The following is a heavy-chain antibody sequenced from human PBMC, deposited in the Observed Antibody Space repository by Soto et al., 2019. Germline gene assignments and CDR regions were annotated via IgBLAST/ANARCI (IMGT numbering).Heavy chain of an antibody. D-gene: IGHD3-16*02. CDR2: IVVGSGNT. V-gene: IGHV1-58*01. Sequence: SVKVSCKASGFTFTSSAVQWVRQARGQRLEWIGWIVVGSGNTNYAQKFQERATITRDMSTSTAYMELSSLRSEDTAVYYCAADRDYDYVWGSYRPIYYYYGMDVWGQGTTVTVSS. J-gene: IGHJ6*02. CDR1: GFTFTSSA. CDR3: AADRDYDYVWGSYRPIYYYYGMDV.